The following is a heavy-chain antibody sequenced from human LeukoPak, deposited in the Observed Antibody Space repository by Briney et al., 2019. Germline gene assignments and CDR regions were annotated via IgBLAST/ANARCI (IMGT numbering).Heavy chain of an antibody. D-gene: IGHD3-10*01. J-gene: IGHJ5*02. CDR1: GFTFSSYA. V-gene: IGHV3-23*01. Sequence: GGSLRLSCEASGFTFSSYAMSWVRQAPGKGLEWVSTISGDGGSTFYADSVKGRFTISRDISKNTLYLQMNSLRAEDTAVYYCAKHYTSGSYRPWGQGTLVTVSS. CDR2: ISGDGGST. CDR3: AKHYTSGSYRP.